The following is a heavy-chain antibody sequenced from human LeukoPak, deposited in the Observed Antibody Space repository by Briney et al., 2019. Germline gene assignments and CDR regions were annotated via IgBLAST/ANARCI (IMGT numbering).Heavy chain of an antibody. CDR3: ARSSGWYPFDY. Sequence: SETLSLTCALSGVSFSGYYWSWIRQPPGKGLEWIGEINHGGSTNYNASLKSRVTISVDTSKNQSSLKMTSVTAADTAVYYCARSSGWYPFDYWGQGTLVTVSS. CDR1: GVSFSGYY. J-gene: IGHJ4*02. V-gene: IGHV4-34*01. CDR2: INHGGST. D-gene: IGHD6-19*01.